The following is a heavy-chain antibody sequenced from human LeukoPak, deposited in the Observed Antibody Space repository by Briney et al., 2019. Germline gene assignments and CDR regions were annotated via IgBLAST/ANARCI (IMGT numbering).Heavy chain of an antibody. V-gene: IGHV1-18*01. CDR1: GYTFTTYG. D-gene: IGHD1-26*01. CDR3: GRSRYNGNYLGIVDY. Sequence: ASVKVSCKASGYTFTTYGISWVRQAPGQGLEWMGWISAYNGNTNYAQKFQGRVTMTTDTSTNTAYMELRSLRSDDTAVYYCGRSRYNGNYLGIVDYWGQGTLVTVSS. CDR2: ISAYNGNT. J-gene: IGHJ4*02.